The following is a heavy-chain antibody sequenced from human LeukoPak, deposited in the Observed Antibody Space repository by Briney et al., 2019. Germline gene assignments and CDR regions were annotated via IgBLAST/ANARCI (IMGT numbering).Heavy chain of an antibody. CDR2: IIPIPGIA. J-gene: IGHJ6*02. Sequence: SVKVSCKASGGTFSSYAISWVRQAPGQGLEWMGRIIPIPGIANYAQKFQGRVTITADKSTSTAYMELSSLRSEDTAVYYCARDSGYSYGYGYYYYGMDVWGQGTTVTVPS. CDR3: ARDSGYSYGYGYYYYGMDV. D-gene: IGHD5-18*01. CDR1: GGTFSSYA. V-gene: IGHV1-69*04.